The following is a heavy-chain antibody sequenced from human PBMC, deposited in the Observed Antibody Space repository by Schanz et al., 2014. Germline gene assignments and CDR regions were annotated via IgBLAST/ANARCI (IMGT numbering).Heavy chain of an antibody. CDR1: GFIFSNFA. Sequence: EVQLVESGGGLVQPGGSLRLSCAASGFIFSNFAMEWVRQAPGKGLEWVSAISGSGAGTYYADSVKGRFTFSRDDSKNTLHLQMNSLRSEDTAIYFCARDQASTHWGQGTPVTVSS. V-gene: IGHV3-23*04. J-gene: IGHJ4*02. CDR2: ISGSGAGT. CDR3: ARDQASTH.